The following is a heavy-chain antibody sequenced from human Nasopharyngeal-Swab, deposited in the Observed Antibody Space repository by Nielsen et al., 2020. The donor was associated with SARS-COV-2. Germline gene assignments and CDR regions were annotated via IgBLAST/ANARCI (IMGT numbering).Heavy chain of an antibody. CDR2: ITTRGSYT. CDR3: VRDVIATVTTPPDY. V-gene: IGHV3-21*06. CDR1: GFTFSVYG. J-gene: IGHJ4*02. D-gene: IGHD4-17*01. Sequence: GGSLRLSCAGSGFTFSVYGMNWVRQAPGKGLEWVASITTRGSYTYYADSVQGRFTISRDNAKNAVYLQMNTLRAEDTAVYYCVRDVIATVTTPPDYWGQGTLVTVSS.